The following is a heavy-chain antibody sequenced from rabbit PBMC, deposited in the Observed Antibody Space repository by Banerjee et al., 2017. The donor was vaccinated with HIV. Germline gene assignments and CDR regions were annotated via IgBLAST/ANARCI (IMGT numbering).Heavy chain of an antibody. CDR3: ARAAGYGGYGYATGFNL. V-gene: IGHV1S40*01. J-gene: IGHJ4*01. CDR2: IYTGNSRT. D-gene: IGHD6-1*01. CDR1: GFSFSSSYY. Sequence: QSLEESGGDLVQPEGSLTLTCTASGFSFSSSYYLCWVRQAPGKGLEWIGCIYTGNSRTDYASWAKGRFTISETSSTTVTLQMTSLTAADTATYFCARAAGYGGYGYATGFNLWGPGTLVTVS.